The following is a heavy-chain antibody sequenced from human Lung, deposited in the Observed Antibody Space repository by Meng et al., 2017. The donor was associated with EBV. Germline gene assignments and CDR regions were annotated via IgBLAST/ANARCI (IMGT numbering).Heavy chain of an antibody. D-gene: IGHD2-15*01. Sequence: AQLVQYGGEVKKRAASLQVSCKASGYTFGSYGICWVRQAPGQGLEWMGWFVNYVDTYPAPKLQGRVTMTTDTHTNTAFMELRSLTSDDTAVYYCASGTPGRSYCDYWGQGTLVTVSS. V-gene: IGHV1-18*01. J-gene: IGHJ4*02. CDR2: FVNYVDT. CDR1: GYTFGSYG. CDR3: ASGTPGRSYCDY.